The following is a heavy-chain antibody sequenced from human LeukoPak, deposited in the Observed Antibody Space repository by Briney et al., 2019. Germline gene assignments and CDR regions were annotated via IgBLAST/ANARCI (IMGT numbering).Heavy chain of an antibody. V-gene: IGHV5-51*01. J-gene: IGHJ4*02. CDR1: GYSFTSYW. Sequence: GGSLKISCKGSGYSFTSYWMGWVRQMPGKGLEWMGIIYPGDSDTRYSPSFQGQVTISADKSISTAYLQWSSLKASDTAMYYCARRGSSGWYYFDYWGQGTLATVSS. CDR3: ARRGSSGWYYFDY. D-gene: IGHD6-19*01. CDR2: IYPGDSDT.